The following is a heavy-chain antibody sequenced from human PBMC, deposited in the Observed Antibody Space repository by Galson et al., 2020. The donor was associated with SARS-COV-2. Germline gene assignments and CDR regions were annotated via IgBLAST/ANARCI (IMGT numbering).Heavy chain of an antibody. CDR1: GYTFNNFG. V-gene: IGHV1-18*01. J-gene: IGHJ6*02. D-gene: IGHD4-4*01. CDR2: INNYNHNT. Sequence: ASVKVSCRASGYTFNNFGISWVRQAHGQGLEWMGWINNYNHNTKYAQKFQGRVTMTTDTSTSTAYMEVRSLRSDDTAVYYCARIHFYSNYYYGMDVWGQGTTVTVSS. CDR3: ARIHFYSNYYYGMDV.